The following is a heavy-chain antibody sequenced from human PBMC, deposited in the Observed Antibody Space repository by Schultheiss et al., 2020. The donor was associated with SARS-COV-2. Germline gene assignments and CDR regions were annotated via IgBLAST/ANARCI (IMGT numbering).Heavy chain of an antibody. D-gene: IGHD6-6*01. CDR2: IYYSGST. Sequence: SETLSLTCTVSGGSISSYYWSWIRQPPGKGLEWIGYIYYSGSTNYNPSLKSRVTISVDTSKNQFSLKLSSVTAADTAVYYCARHEYSSSSPFYWGQGTLVTVSS. J-gene: IGHJ4*02. V-gene: IGHV4-59*08. CDR1: GGSISSYY. CDR3: ARHEYSSSSPFY.